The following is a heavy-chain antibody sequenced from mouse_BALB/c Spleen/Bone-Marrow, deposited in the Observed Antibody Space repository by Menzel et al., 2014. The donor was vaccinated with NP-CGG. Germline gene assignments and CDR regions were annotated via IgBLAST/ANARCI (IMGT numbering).Heavy chain of an antibody. V-gene: IGHV1-9*01. J-gene: IGHJ2*01. Sequence: QVQLQQSGAELMKPGASVKISCKATGYTFSNYWMEWVKQRPGHGLEWIGEILPGSGSTNYNEKFTGKATFTADTSSNTAYLQLSSLTSADSAVYYCANGDYFDYWGQGTTLTVSS. CDR3: ANGDYFDY. CDR2: ILPGSGST. CDR1: GYTFSNYW.